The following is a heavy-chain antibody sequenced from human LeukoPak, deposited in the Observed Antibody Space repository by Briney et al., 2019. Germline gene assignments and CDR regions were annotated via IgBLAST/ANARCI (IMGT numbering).Heavy chain of an antibody. CDR2: MNPNIGGT. Sequence: GASVKVSCKASAYTFTDYYVHWVRQAPGQGLEWMGWMNPNIGGTNYAQKFQGRVTMTRDTSVSTAYMDLSSLTSDDTAVYYCARSNYGGQGAGDNWFDPWGQGTLVTVSS. CDR3: ARSNYGGQGAGDNWFDP. J-gene: IGHJ5*02. CDR1: AYTFTDYY. V-gene: IGHV1-2*02. D-gene: IGHD4-23*01.